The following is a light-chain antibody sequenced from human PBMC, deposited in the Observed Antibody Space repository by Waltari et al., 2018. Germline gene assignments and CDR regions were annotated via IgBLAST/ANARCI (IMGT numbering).Light chain of an antibody. CDR2: DAS. CDR1: QSVSSY. J-gene: IGKJ3*01. V-gene: IGKV3-11*01. CDR3: QQRSNWPPGA. Sequence: EIVLTQSPATLSLSPGERATLSCRASQSVSSYLAWYQQKPGQAPRLLIYDASNRATGSPATLSGSGSRTDFTFTIGSLEPEDFAVYDCQQRSNWPPGAFGPGTKVDIK.